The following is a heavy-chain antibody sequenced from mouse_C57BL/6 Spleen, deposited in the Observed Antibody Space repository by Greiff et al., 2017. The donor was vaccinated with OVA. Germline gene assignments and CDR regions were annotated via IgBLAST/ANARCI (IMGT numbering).Heavy chain of an antibody. CDR1: GYTFTSYG. D-gene: IGHD1-1*01. CDR3: ARVYGSTGGWYCDV. J-gene: IGHJ1*03. CDR2: IYPRSGNT. V-gene: IGHV1-81*01. Sequence: QVQLKQSGAELARPGASVKLSCKASGYTFTSYGISWVKQRTGQGLEWIGEIYPRSGNTYYNEKFKGKATLTADKSSSTAYMELRSLTSEDSAVYVCARVYGSTGGWYCDVWGTGTTVTVSS.